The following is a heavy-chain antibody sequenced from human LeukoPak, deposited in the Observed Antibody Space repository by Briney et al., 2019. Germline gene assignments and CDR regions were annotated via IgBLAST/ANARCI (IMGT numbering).Heavy chain of an antibody. D-gene: IGHD1-26*01. CDR2: MYTSGST. CDR3: AGGILYSGISIPGFDI. V-gene: IGHV4-4*07. CDR1: GGSINSFY. Sequence: SETLSLTCTASGGSINSFYWSGIRQTAGKGLEWIGRMYTSGSTNYNPSLKSRVSMSVDTSKNQFSLRLRSVTAADTAVYYCAGGILYSGISIPGFDIWGRGTMVTVSS. J-gene: IGHJ3*02.